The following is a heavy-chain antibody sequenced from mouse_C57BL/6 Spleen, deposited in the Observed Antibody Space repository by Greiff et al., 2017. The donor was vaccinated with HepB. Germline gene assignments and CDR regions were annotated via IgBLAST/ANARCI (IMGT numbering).Heavy chain of an antibody. V-gene: IGHV1-53*01. Sequence: VKLQQPGTELVKPGASVKLSCKASGYTFTSYWMHWVKQRPGQGLEWIGNINPSNGGTNYNEKFKSKATLTVDKSSSTAYMQLSSLTSEDSAVYYCARKALDGYYGYFDVWGTGTTVTVSS. J-gene: IGHJ1*03. CDR2: INPSNGGT. CDR3: ARKALDGYYGYFDV. D-gene: IGHD2-3*01. CDR1: GYTFTSYW.